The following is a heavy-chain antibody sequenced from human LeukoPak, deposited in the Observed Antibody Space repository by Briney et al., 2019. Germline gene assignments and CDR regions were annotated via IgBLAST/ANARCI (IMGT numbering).Heavy chain of an antibody. Sequence: SETLSLTRTVSGGSISSYYWSWIRQPPGKGLEWIGYIYYSGSTNYNPSLKSRVTISVDTSKNQFSLKLSSVTAADTAVYYCAGLFGGVIFGAGVENYYGMDVWGQGTTVTVSS. V-gene: IGHV4-59*08. D-gene: IGHD3-16*02. CDR1: GGSISSYY. CDR2: IYYSGST. J-gene: IGHJ6*02. CDR3: AGLFGGVIFGAGVENYYGMDV.